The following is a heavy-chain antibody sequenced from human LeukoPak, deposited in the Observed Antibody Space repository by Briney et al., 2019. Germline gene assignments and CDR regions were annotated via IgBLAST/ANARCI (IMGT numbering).Heavy chain of an antibody. Sequence: SQTLSLTCTVSGGSISSGGYYWSWIRQHPGKGLEWIGYIYYSGSTYYNPSLKSRVTISVDTSKNQFSLKLSSVTAAHTAVYYCARTVADGWGSYHYMDVWGKGTTVTVSS. CDR3: ARTVADGWGSYHYMDV. CDR2: IYYSGST. J-gene: IGHJ6*03. D-gene: IGHD3-10*01. V-gene: IGHV4-31*03. CDR1: GGSISSGGYY.